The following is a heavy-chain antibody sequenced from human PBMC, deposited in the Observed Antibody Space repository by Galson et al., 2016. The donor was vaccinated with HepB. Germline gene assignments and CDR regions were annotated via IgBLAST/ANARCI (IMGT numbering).Heavy chain of an antibody. CDR1: GFSLSTSGIY. CDR2: IDWDDDR. CDR3: ARTVSGYSPDAAFDI. J-gene: IGHJ3*02. Sequence: PALVKPTQTLTLTCTFSGFSLSTSGIYVSWIRQVPGKALEWLALIDWDDDRYYSTSLKTRLTISKDTSKNQVVLTMTNMDPVDTATYYCARTVSGYSPDAAFDIWGRGTMVTVSS. D-gene: IGHD3-22*01. V-gene: IGHV2-70*01.